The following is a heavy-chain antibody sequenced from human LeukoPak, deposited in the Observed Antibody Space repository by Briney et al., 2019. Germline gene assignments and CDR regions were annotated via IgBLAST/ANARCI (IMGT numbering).Heavy chain of an antibody. CDR3: ARDTSSWYEGDTFDI. V-gene: IGHV3-7*01. J-gene: IGHJ3*02. CDR1: GFTFSIYW. CDR2: VKQDGSAK. Sequence: GGSLRLSCAASGFTFSIYWMSWVRQAPGKGLQWVANVKQDGSAKYYVDSVKGRFTISRDNAKTSLYLQMNSLRAEDTAVYYCARDTSSWYEGDTFDIWGQGTMVTVSS. D-gene: IGHD6-13*01.